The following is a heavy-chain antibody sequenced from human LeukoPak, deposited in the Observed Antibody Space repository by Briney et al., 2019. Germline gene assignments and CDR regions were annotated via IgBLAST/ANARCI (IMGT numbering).Heavy chain of an antibody. CDR1: GFTFSSYG. CDR2: ISSSGDTI. J-gene: IGHJ4*02. Sequence: PGRSLRLSCAASGFTFSSYGMHWVRQAPGKGLEWLSCISSSGDTIYYADSVKGRFTVSRDNAENSLYLQMNSLRAEDTAMYYCARQGSEIDYWGQGTLVTVSS. CDR3: ARQGSEIDY. V-gene: IGHV3-48*04.